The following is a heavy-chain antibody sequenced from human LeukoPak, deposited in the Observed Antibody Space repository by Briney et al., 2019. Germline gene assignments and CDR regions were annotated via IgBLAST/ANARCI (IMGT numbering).Heavy chain of an antibody. Sequence: SETLSLTCAVYGGXFSGYYCSWIRQPPGKGLEWIGEINHSGSTNYNPSLKSRVTISVDTSKNQFSLKLSSVTAADTAVYYCAVGTVTSPGGVYFDYWGQGTLVTVSS. CDR3: AVGTVTSPGGVYFDY. J-gene: IGHJ4*02. V-gene: IGHV4-34*01. D-gene: IGHD4-17*01. CDR2: INHSGST. CDR1: GGXFSGYY.